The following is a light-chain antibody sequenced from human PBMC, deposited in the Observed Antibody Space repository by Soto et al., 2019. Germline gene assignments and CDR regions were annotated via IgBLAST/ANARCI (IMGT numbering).Light chain of an antibody. CDR3: SSYAGSNNVVV. CDR1: SSDVGGYNY. CDR2: EVS. Sequence: QSALTQPPSASGSPGQSVTISCTGTSSDVGGYNYVSWYQQHPGKAPKLMIYEVSKRPSGVPDRFSGYKSGNTASLTVSGLQAEDEADYYCSSYAGSNNVVVFCGGTKVTVL. J-gene: IGLJ2*01. V-gene: IGLV2-8*01.